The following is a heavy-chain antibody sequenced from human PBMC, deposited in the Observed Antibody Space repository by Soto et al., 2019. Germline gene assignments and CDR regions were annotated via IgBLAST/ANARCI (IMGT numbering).Heavy chain of an antibody. Sequence: EVQLVESGGDLVQAGRSLRLSCTSSGFTFGDYTMTWFRQAPGKGLEWVGLIRGKTEGGTTEYAASGRGRFTTSRDDSKRSAYLQMSSLEAEDTGIYFCTRDGVGGYGRYWGQGALVTVSS. D-gene: IGHD3-22*01. CDR3: TRDGVGGYGRY. CDR2: IRGKTEGGTT. V-gene: IGHV3-49*03. J-gene: IGHJ4*02. CDR1: GFTFGDYT.